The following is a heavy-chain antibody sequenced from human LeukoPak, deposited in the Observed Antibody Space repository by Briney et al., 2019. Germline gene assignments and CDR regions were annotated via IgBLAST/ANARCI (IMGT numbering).Heavy chain of an antibody. CDR3: ARILAIDPFDY. Sequence: PGGSLRLSCAASGFTFSSYTMNWVRQPPGKGLEWVSNIGTSSTTIYYADSVKGRFTISRDNAKNSLYLQMNSLRADDTAVYYCARILAIDPFDYWGQGTLVTVSS. V-gene: IGHV3-48*01. CDR2: IGTSSTTI. J-gene: IGHJ4*02. CDR1: GFTFSSYT. D-gene: IGHD3-3*02.